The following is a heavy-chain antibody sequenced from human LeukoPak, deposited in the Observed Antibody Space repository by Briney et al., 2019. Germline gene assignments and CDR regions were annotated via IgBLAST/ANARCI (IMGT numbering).Heavy chain of an antibody. J-gene: IGHJ3*02. V-gene: IGHV1-8*01. CDR3: ARLVPVVGAKTSHAFDI. CDR2: MNPYSANT. CDR1: GYTFTSYY. D-gene: IGHD1-26*01. Sequence: ASVKVSCKASGYTFTSYYMHWVRQAPGQGLEWMGWMNPYSANTGYAQTFQGRITITRNTSISTAYMELSSLRSEDTAVYYCARLVPVVGAKTSHAFDIWGQGTMVTVSS.